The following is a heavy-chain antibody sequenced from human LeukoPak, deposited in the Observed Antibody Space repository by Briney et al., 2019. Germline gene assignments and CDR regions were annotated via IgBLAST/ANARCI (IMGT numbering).Heavy chain of an antibody. D-gene: IGHD6-13*01. CDR1: GGSISSGGYS. Sequence: SETLSLTCAVSGGSISSGGYSWSWIRQPPGKGLEWIGYIYHSGSTYYNPSLESRVTISVDRSKNQFSLKLSSVTAADTAVYYCARGGRGIAAAGTLFDYWGQGTLVTVSS. CDR2: IYHSGST. V-gene: IGHV4-30-2*01. J-gene: IGHJ4*02. CDR3: ARGGRGIAAAGTLFDY.